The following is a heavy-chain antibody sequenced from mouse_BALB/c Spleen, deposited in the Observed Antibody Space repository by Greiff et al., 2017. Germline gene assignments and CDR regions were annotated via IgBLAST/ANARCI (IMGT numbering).Heavy chain of an antibody. CDR1: GFTFSSFG. CDR3: ARSGYGLFDY. D-gene: IGHD3-1*01. CDR2: ISSGSSTI. V-gene: IGHV5-17*02. J-gene: IGHJ2*01. Sequence: EVMLVESGGGLVQPGGSRKLSCAASGFTFSSFGMHWVRQAPEKGLEWVAYISSGSSTIYYADTVKGRFTISRDNPKNTLFLQMTSLRSEDTAMYYCARSGYGLFDYWGQGTTLTVSS.